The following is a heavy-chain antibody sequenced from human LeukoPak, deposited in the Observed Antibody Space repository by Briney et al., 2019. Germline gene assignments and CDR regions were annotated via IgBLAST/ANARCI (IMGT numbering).Heavy chain of an antibody. CDR1: GGSVINTNW. Sequence: SETLCLTCGVSGGSVINTNWWTWVRQPPGKGLEWIGEVHLDGRTNYNPSLESRLTMSVDVSENQVSLKLTSVTAADTAVYYCAREGGFYRPLDYSGQGTLVTVSS. CDR3: AREGGFYRPLDY. CDR2: VHLDGRT. V-gene: IGHV4-4*02. D-gene: IGHD3-3*01. J-gene: IGHJ4*02.